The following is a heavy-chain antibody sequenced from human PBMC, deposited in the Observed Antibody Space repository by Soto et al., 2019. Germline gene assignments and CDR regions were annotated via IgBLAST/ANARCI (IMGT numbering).Heavy chain of an antibody. V-gene: IGHV4-39*01. CDR3: ARLEGLATISYYFDY. CDR2: FYYRGNT. D-gene: IGHD3-9*01. CDR1: GDSINSDNYY. J-gene: IGHJ4*02. Sequence: SETLSLTCSVSGDSINSDNYYWGWIRQPPGKWLEWFGSFYYRGNTYYNPSLKTRFTISLDKSKSQFSLKLNSVTAADPAVYFCARLEGLATISYYFDYWGQGTLVTVSS.